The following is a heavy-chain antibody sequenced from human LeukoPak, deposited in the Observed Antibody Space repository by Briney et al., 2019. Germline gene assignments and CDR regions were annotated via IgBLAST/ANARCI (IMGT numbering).Heavy chain of an antibody. CDR3: ARGHYGSGSYYMDV. CDR2: IYYTGNT. CDR1: GGSISSYY. J-gene: IGHJ6*04. V-gene: IGHV4-59*01. Sequence: PSETLSLTCTVSGGSISSYYWSWIWLPPGKGLEYIGHIYYTGNTNNNPSLNSRGTISVDTSKNQFSLKLSSVTAADTAVYYCARGHYGSGSYYMDVWGKGTTVTVSS. D-gene: IGHD3-10*01.